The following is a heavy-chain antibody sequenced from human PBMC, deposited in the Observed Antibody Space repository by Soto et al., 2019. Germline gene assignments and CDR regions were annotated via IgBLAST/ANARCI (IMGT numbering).Heavy chain of an antibody. CDR1: GASITGSSY. CDR2: FSLSGTT. J-gene: IGHJ4*02. CDR3: XRGMTPPGAPAWYYFDS. V-gene: IGHV4-4*07. D-gene: IGHD2-8*02. Sequence: QVQLQESGPGLMKPSETLSLTCTVSGASITGSSYWSWIRQPAGKGLEWIGRFSLSGTTNYNPSLRSRVTMSADVSKNQFSLRLTSVTAADTALXXXXRGMTPPGAPAWYYFDSWGQGTL.